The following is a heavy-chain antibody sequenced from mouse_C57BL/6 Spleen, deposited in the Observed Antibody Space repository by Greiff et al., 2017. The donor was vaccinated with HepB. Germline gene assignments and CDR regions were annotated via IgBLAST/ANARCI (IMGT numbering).Heavy chain of an antibody. V-gene: IGHV1-42*01. CDR1: GYSFTGYY. CDR3: ARRGYETMDY. J-gene: IGHJ4*01. Sequence: EVQLQQSGPELVKPGASVKISCKASGYSFTGYYMNWVKQSPEKSLEWIGEINPSTGGTTYNQKFKAKATLTVDKSSSTAYMQLKSLTSEDSAVYYCARRGYETMDYWGQGTSVTVSS. D-gene: IGHD2-2*01. CDR2: INPSTGGT.